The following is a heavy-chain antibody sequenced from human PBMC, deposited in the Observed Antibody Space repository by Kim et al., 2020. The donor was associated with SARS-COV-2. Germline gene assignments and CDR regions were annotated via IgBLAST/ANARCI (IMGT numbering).Heavy chain of an antibody. Sequence: ITYAGSVKGRFTISRDNAKNSLYLQMTSLRAEDTAVYYCARTIAAAGPDYWGQGTLVTVSS. J-gene: IGHJ4*02. V-gene: IGHV3-21*01. D-gene: IGHD6-13*01. CDR3: ARTIAAAGPDY. CDR2: I.